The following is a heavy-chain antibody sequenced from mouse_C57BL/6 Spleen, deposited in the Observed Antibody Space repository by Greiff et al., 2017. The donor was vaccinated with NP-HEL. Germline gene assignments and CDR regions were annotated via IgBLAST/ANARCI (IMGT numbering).Heavy chain of an antibody. V-gene: IGHV5-17*01. CDR2: ISSGSSTI. Sequence: EVHLVESGGGLVKPGGSLKLSCAASGFTFSDYGLHWVRQAPEKGLEWVAYISSGSSTIYYADTVKGRFTISRDNAKNTLFLQMTSLRSEDTAMYYCAIEYDYAMDYWGQGTSVTVSS. CDR3: AIEYDYAMDY. CDR1: GFTFSDYG. D-gene: IGHD5-1*01. J-gene: IGHJ4*01.